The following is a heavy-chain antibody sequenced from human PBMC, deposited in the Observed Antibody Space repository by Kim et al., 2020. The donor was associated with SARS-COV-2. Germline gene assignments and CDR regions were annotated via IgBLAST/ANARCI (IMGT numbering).Heavy chain of an antibody. CDR1: GYSFGTYA. J-gene: IGHJ4*01. Sequence: GGSLRLSCAASGYSFGTYAISWVRQTAEKGLEWVSGISASGDPTFYADTVRGRFTISRDNYMNTLYLQMNSLRAEDTAVYYCARPRGSTWFYFDDWGHGTLVTVSS. D-gene: IGHD6-13*01. V-gene: IGHV3-23*01. CDR2: ISASGDPT. CDR3: ARPRGSTWFYFDD.